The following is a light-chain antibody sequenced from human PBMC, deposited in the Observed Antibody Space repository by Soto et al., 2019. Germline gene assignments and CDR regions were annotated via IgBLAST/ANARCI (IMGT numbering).Light chain of an antibody. CDR1: QGISQY. J-gene: IGKJ4*01. V-gene: IGKV1-9*01. CDR3: QQVNYYPFT. CDR2: AAV. Sequence: DIQMTQSPSSVSASVGDRFTITCRASQGISQYVAWYQQKPGKAPKLLVYAAVVLQDGVPSRFSGTGSATEFILIINGLQPEDFATYYCQQVNYYPFTFGGGTKVDIK.